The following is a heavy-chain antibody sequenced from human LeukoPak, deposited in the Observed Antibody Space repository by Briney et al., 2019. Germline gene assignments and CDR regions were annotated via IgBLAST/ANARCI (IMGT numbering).Heavy chain of an antibody. CDR2: IYPGDSDT. CDR3: ARANYGSGSYYPRYYYYMDV. Sequence: GESLKISCKGSGYSFTSYWIGWVRQMPGKGPEWMGIIYPGDSDTRYSPSFQGQVTISADKSISTAYLQWSSLKASDTAMYYCARANYGSGSYYPRYYYYMDVWGKGTTVTVSS. CDR1: GYSFTSYW. J-gene: IGHJ6*03. V-gene: IGHV5-51*01. D-gene: IGHD3-10*01.